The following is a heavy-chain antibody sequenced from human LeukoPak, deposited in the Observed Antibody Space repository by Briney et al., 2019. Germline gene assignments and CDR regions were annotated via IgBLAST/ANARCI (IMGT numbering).Heavy chain of an antibody. D-gene: IGHD2-15*01. V-gene: IGHV4-59*02. CDR2: IYYSGST. Sequence: SETLYLIRTGFCTYVSSYFWSLLRQPPGKGLWLIGQIYYSGSTDYNPSLKSRVTISVDASKNQLSLKLKSVTAADTALYYCARDEGCRGSSCSRGYFHDWGQGTLVTVSS. J-gene: IGHJ1*01. CDR3: ARDEGCRGSSCSRGYFHD. CDR1: CTYVSSYF.